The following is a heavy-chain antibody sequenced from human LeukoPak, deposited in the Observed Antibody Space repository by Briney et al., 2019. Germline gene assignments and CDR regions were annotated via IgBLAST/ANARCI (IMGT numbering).Heavy chain of an antibody. Sequence: GGSLRLSCAASGLTFSSYWMSWVRQAPGKGLEWVANIKQDGSEENFVDSVKGRFTISRDNAKKSLYLQMNSLGAEDTAVYYCARGSSAGASLRHDYWGQGTLVTVSS. CDR3: ARGSSAGASLRHDY. V-gene: IGHV3-7*01. J-gene: IGHJ4*02. CDR1: GLTFSSYW. D-gene: IGHD1-26*01. CDR2: IKQDGSEE.